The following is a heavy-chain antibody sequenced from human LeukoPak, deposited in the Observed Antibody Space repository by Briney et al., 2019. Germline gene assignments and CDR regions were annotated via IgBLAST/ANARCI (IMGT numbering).Heavy chain of an antibody. CDR1: GFTFSSYA. V-gene: IGHV3-48*01. D-gene: IGHD3-22*01. Sequence: GGSLRLSCAASGFTFSSYAMSWVRQAPGKGLECVSYISSSSTTIYYADSVKGRFTISRDNAKNSLYLQMNSLRAEDTAVYYCARDTGAYYDSGGLDYWGQGTLVTVSS. CDR2: ISSSSTTI. CDR3: ARDTGAYYDSGGLDY. J-gene: IGHJ4*02.